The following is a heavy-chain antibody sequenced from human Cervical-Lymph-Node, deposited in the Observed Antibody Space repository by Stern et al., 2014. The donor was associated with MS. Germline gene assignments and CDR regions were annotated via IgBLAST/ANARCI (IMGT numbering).Heavy chain of an antibody. CDR1: GGSFSGYY. CDR2: INHSGST. Sequence: QVQLQQWGAGLLKPSETLSLTCAVYGGSFSGYYWSWIRQPPGKGLEWIGEINHSGSTNYNPSLKSRVTISVDTSKNQFSLKLSSVTAADTAVYYCARARPYLTSVKAHYYGMDVWGQGTTVTVSS. V-gene: IGHV4-34*01. J-gene: IGHJ6*02. CDR3: ARARPYLTSVKAHYYGMDV. D-gene: IGHD6-6*01.